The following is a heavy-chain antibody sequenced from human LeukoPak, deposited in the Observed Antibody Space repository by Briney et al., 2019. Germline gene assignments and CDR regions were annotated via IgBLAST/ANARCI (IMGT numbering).Heavy chain of an antibody. D-gene: IGHD6-13*01. CDR1: GGTFSSYA. V-gene: IGHV1-69*13. Sequence: ASVKVSCKASGGTFSSYAISWVRQAPGQGLEWMGGIIPIFGTANYAQKFQGRVTITADESTSTAYIELSSLRSEDTAVYFCASAPRYSSSWPNNWFDPWGQGTLVTVSS. CDR3: ASAPRYSSSWPNNWFDP. J-gene: IGHJ5*02. CDR2: IIPIFGTA.